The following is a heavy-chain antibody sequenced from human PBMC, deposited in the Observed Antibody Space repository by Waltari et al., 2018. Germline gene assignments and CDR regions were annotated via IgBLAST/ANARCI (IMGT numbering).Heavy chain of an antibody. V-gene: IGHV4-38-2*02. CDR3: ASIGGNPPPYYYYMDV. Sequence: QVQLQESGPGLVKPSETLSLTCTVSGYSISSGYYWGWIRQPPGKGLEWIGSIYHSGSTYYNPALKSRVTISVDTSKNQFSLKLSSVTAADTAVYYCASIGGNPPPYYYYMDVWGKGTTVTVSS. CDR2: IYHSGST. J-gene: IGHJ6*03. D-gene: IGHD2-15*01. CDR1: GYSISSGYY.